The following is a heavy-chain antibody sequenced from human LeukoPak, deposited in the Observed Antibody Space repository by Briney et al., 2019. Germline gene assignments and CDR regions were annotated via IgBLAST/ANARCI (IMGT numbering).Heavy chain of an antibody. V-gene: IGHV1-69*13. CDR2: IIPIFGTA. D-gene: IGHD3-22*01. CDR1: GGTFSSYA. CDR3: AREEHYYDSSGYYADY. J-gene: IGHJ4*02. Sequence: ASVKVSCKASGGTFSSYAISWVRQAPGQGLEWMGGIIPIFGTANYAQKFQGRVTITADESTSTAYMELSSLRSEDTAVYYCAREEHYYDSSGYYADYWGQGTLVTVSS.